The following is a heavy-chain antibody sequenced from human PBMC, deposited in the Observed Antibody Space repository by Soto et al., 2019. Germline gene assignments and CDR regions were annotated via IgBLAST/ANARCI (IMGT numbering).Heavy chain of an antibody. CDR1: GFTFSSYA. CDR3: AREPVRRLQGPDYYYFGMDV. CDR2: ISFDGSDK. J-gene: IGHJ6*02. V-gene: IGHV3-30-3*01. D-gene: IGHD6-25*01. Sequence: SLRLSCAASGFTFSSYAMHWVRHAPGKGLEWVALISFDGSDKYYADSVKGRFTISRDNSKNMLYLQMNSLRVEDTAVYYCAREPVRRLQGPDYYYFGMDVWGQGTTVTVSS.